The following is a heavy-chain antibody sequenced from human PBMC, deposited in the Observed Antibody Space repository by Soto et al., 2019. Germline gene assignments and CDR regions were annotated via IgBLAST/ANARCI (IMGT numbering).Heavy chain of an antibody. CDR2: IFSTGEK. D-gene: IGHD3-22*01. J-gene: IGHJ4*02. V-gene: IGHV2-26*01. CDR3: ARFPFSYDGSGYYFDY. CDR1: GLSLRNARMG. Sequence: QVTLKESGPVLVNPTETLTLTCTVSGLSLRNARMGVSWIRQPPGKALEWLAHIFSTGEKSYSTSLKSRLTISKDTSKSQVVLTMTNMDPVDTATYYCARFPFSYDGSGYYFDYWGQGILVSVSS.